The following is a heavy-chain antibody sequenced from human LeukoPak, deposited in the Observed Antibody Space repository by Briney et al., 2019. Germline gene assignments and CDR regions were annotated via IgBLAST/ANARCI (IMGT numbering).Heavy chain of an antibody. Sequence: SGRSLRLSCAASGFTFSSYAMHWVRQAPGKGLEWVAVISYDGSNKYYADYVKGRFTISRDNSKNTLYLQMNSLRAEDTAVYYCARDHPYYDILTGYYIGYFDYWGQGTLVTVSS. CDR3: ARDHPYYDILTGYYIGYFDY. CDR2: ISYDGSNK. V-gene: IGHV3-30*04. CDR1: GFTFSSYA. D-gene: IGHD3-9*01. J-gene: IGHJ4*02.